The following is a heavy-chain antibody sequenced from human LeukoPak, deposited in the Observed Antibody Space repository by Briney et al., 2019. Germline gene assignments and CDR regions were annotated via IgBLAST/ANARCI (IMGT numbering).Heavy chain of an antibody. D-gene: IGHD3-22*01. CDR2: IIPILGIA. V-gene: IGHV1-69*04. J-gene: IGHJ4*02. CDR3: ARDPAYYYDSSGSIFRDY. Sequence: GASVKVSCKASGGTFSSYAISWVRQDPGQGLEWMGRIIPILGIANYAQKFQGRVTITADKSTSTAYMELSSLRSEDTAVYYCARDPAYYYDSSGSIFRDYWGQGTLVTVSS. CDR1: GGTFSSYA.